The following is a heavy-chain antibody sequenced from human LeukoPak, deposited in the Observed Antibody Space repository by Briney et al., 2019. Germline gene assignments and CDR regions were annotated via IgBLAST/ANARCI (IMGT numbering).Heavy chain of an antibody. J-gene: IGHJ4*02. CDR2: ISAYNGNT. CDR1: GYTFTSYG. D-gene: IGHD6-19*01. V-gene: IGHV1-18*04. Sequence: ASVKVSCKASGYTFTSYGISWVRQAPGQGLEWMGWISAYNGNTNYAQKLQGRVTMTTDTSTSTAYMELRSLRSDDTAVYYGARETMAPPYSSGWYAWGYWGQGTLVTVSS. CDR3: ARETMAPPYSSGWYAWGY.